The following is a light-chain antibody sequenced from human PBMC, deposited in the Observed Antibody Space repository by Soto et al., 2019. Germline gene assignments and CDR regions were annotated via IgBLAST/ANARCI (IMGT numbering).Light chain of an antibody. Sequence: DIQMTQSPSSLSASVGDRVTITCRASQSISSYLNGYQQKPGKAPKLLIYAASSLQSGVPSRFSGSGPGTDFTLANSSLQPEDFATYYCQQSYSTPHTCGPGIKVDIK. J-gene: IGKJ3*01. CDR1: QSISSY. V-gene: IGKV1-39*01. CDR2: AAS. CDR3: QQSYSTPHT.